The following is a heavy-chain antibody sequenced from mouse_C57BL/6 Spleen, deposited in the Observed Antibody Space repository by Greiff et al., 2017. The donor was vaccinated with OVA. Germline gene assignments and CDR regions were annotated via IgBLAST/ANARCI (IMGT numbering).Heavy chain of an antibody. CDR3: ARDGYSNYLDAMDY. CDR2: ISDGGSYT. J-gene: IGHJ4*01. V-gene: IGHV5-4*01. D-gene: IGHD2-5*01. Sequence: EVKLVESGGGLVKPGGSLKLSCAASGFTFSSYAMSWVRQTPEKRLEWVATISDGGSYTYYPDNVKGRFTISRDNAKNNLYLQMSHLKSEDTAMHYCARDGYSNYLDAMDYWGQGTSVTVSS. CDR1: GFTFSSYA.